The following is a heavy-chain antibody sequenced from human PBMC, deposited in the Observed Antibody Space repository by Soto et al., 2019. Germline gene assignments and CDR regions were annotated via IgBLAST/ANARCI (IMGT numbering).Heavy chain of an antibody. D-gene: IGHD6-19*01. J-gene: IGHJ3*02. CDR1: GFTVSSNY. CDR3: AREIAVAGTGSNAFDI. CDR2: IYSGGST. Sequence: EVQLVESGGGLVQPGGSLRLSCAASGFTVSSNYMSWVRQAPGKGLEWVSVIYSGGSTYYADSVKGRFTISRHNSKNTLYLQMNSLSAEDTAVYYCAREIAVAGTGSNAFDIWGQGTMVTVSS. V-gene: IGHV3-53*04.